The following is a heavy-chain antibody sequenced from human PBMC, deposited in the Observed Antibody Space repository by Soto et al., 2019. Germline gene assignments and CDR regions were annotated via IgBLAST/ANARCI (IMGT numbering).Heavy chain of an antibody. CDR2: ISGSGGST. V-gene: IGHV3-23*01. D-gene: IGHD3-3*01. J-gene: IGHJ3*02. CDR3: AKYRTIVGVVPWVAVDI. Sequence: TRENGLEWVSAISGSGGSTYYADSVKGRFTISRDNSKNTLYLQMNSLRDEDTAVYYCAKYRTIVGVVPWVAVDIWCQGTRVTV.